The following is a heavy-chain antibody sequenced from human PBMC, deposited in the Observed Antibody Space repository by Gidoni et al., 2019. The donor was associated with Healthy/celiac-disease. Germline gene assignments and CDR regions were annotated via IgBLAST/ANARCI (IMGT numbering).Heavy chain of an antibody. V-gene: IGHV4-59*01. CDR3: ARGGRFDWFTRENYYYMDV. D-gene: IGHD3-9*01. CDR2: ITYSGST. J-gene: IGHJ6*03. CDR1: GGSISSYY. Sequence: QVQLQESGPGLVKPSETLSLTCTVSGGSISSYYWSWIRQPPGKGLEWIGYITYSGSTNYNPSLKSRVTISVDTSKNQFSLKLSSVTAADTAVYYCARGGRFDWFTRENYYYMDVWGKGTTVTVSS.